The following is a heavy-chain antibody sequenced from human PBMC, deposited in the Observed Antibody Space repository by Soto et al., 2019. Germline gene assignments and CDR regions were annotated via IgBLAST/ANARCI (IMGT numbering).Heavy chain of an antibody. Sequence: GEALKISCKGSGYSFTSYWIGWVRQMPGKGLEWMGIIYPGDSDTRYSPSFQGQVTISADKSISTAYLQWSSLKASGTAMYYCARHYIVRLTDYMDVWGKGTTVPVSS. CDR2: IYPGDSDT. J-gene: IGHJ6*03. D-gene: IGHD3-16*02. CDR1: GYSFTSYW. CDR3: ARHYIVRLTDYMDV. V-gene: IGHV5-51*01.